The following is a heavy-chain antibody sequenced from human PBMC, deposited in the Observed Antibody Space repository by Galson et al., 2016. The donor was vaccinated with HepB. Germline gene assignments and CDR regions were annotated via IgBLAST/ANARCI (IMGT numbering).Heavy chain of an antibody. CDR2: IHYSGAA. D-gene: IGHD5-18*01. CDR1: GGSITTYNYY. V-gene: IGHV4-31*03. J-gene: IGHJ4*02. Sequence: TLSLTCTVSGGSITTYNYYWNWIRQHPEKGLEWIGYIHYSGAAHYNPSLRSRVTMSVDTSTNQFSLNVTSVTAADTALYFCARKSRFSFGYSSLDDWGQGTLVAVSS. CDR3: ARKSRFSFGYSSLDD.